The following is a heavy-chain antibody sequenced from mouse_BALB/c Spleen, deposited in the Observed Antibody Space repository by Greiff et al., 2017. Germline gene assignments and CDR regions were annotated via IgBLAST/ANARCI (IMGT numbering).Heavy chain of an antibody. CDR1: GYTFTNYW. Sequence: VQLQQSGAELVRPGTSVKISCKASGYTFTNYWLGWVKHRPGHGLEWIGDIYPGGGYTNYNEKFKGKATLTADTSSSTAYMQLSSLTSEDSAVYFCARNSWFAYWGQGTLVTVSA. CDR3: ARNSWFAY. V-gene: IGHV1-63*02. CDR2: IYPGGGYT. J-gene: IGHJ3*01.